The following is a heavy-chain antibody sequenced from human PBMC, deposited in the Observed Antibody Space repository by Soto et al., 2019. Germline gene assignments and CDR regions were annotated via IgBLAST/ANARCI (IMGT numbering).Heavy chain of an antibody. CDR3: AKEAGGGAAMVTSYFDY. CDR1: GITFSSYV. V-gene: IGHV3-23*01. Sequence: EVQLLESGGGLVQPGGSLRLSCAASGITFSSYVLSWVRQAPGKGLEWVSSISGSGTSTYYADSVKGRFTISRDTSKSTLYRRMNSLRAGDTAIYYCAKEAGGGAAMVTSYFDYWGQGTLVSVSS. D-gene: IGHD5-18*01. J-gene: IGHJ4*02. CDR2: ISGSGTST.